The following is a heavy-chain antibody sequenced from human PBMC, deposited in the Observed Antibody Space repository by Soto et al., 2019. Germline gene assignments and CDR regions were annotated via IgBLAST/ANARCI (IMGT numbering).Heavy chain of an antibody. V-gene: IGHV3-48*02. Sequence: XGSLRLSFAASGFTFSGYGMNWVRQAPGKGLDWVSYISSSSSTIYYADSVKGRFTISRDNAKNSLYLQMNSLRDEDTAVYYCARDPIIYSGYVNWFDPWGQGTLVTVSS. CDR1: GFTFSGYG. CDR3: ARDPIIYSGYVNWFDP. J-gene: IGHJ5*02. CDR2: ISSSSSTI. D-gene: IGHD5-12*01.